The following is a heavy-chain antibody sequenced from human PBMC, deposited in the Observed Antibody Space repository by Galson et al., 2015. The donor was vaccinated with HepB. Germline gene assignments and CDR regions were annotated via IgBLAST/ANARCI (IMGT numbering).Heavy chain of an antibody. D-gene: IGHD5-18*01. Sequence: SLRLSCAASGFTFSRYVMHWVRQAPGKGLEWVGLIWYDGSKKYYADSLKGRFTISRDNPKNTLYLQMSSLRAEDTAVYYCARELSGYSFDYWGQGTLVSVSS. CDR3: ARELSGYSFDY. CDR2: IWYDGSKK. V-gene: IGHV3-33*01. CDR1: GFTFSRYV. J-gene: IGHJ4*02.